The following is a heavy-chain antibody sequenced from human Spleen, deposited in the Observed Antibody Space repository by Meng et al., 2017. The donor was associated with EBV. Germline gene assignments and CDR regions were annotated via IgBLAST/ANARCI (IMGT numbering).Heavy chain of an antibody. CDR1: GYTFTSYD. CDR2: MNPNSGKT. J-gene: IGHJ5*02. Sequence: QVQLMQPVPKVNKPGALLKVDCKASGYTFTSYDINWVRQGTGQGLEWMGWMNPNSGKTGYTQKFQGRVTMTRNTSISTAYMELSTLTSEDTAVYYCARDVYASGSYRSDTWGQGPLVTVVS. CDR3: ARDVYASGSYRSDT. V-gene: IGHV1-8*01. D-gene: IGHD3-10*01.